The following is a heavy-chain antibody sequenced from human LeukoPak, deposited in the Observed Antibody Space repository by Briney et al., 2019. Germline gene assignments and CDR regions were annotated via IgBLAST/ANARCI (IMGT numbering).Heavy chain of an antibody. J-gene: IGHJ4*02. Sequence: KPSETLSLTCNVSGGSINGNTYYWGWIRQPPGKGLEWIGSIYYSGSAYYNASLKSRVSMSVDTSKNLFSLRVSTANAADPAVYYCACLSGNRPRGYWGQGTLVTVSS. V-gene: IGHV4-39*01. CDR1: GGSINGNTYY. CDR2: IYYSGSA. D-gene: IGHD1-14*01. CDR3: ACLSGNRPRGY.